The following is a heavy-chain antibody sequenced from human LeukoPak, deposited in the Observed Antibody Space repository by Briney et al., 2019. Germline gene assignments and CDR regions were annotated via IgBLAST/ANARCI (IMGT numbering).Heavy chain of an antibody. J-gene: IGHJ6*02. V-gene: IGHV1-46*01. CDR2: INPSGGST. D-gene: IGHD3-10*01. CDR3: ASQEWGITMVRGRPYGMDV. Sequence: ASVRVSCRASGYTFTSYFMHWVRQALGQGLEWMGLINPSGGSTSYAQKFQGRVTMTRDTSTSTVYMELSSLRSEDTAVYYCASQEWGITMVRGRPYGMDVWGQGTTVTVSS. CDR1: GYTFTSYF.